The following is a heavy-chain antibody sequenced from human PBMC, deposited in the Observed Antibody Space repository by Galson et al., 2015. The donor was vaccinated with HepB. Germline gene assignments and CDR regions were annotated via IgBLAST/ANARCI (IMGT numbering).Heavy chain of an antibody. Sequence: SLRLSCAGSGLIFRHHAMAWIRQAPGKGLEWVAGINGGGSTKYYVDAVKGRFSISRDNSKNTVYLQMDNLKVDDTAIYYCVKEGAWFGGDWFDPWGQGTLVTVS. J-gene: IGHJ5*02. CDR1: GLIFRHHA. V-gene: IGHV3-23*01. CDR2: INGGGSTK. D-gene: IGHD3-16*01. CDR3: VKEGAWFGGDWFDP.